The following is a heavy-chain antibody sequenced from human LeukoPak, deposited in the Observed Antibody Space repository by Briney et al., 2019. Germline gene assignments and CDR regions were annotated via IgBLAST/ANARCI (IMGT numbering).Heavy chain of an antibody. D-gene: IGHD6-19*01. Sequence: GGSLRLSCAASGSTFSSYAMSWVRQAPGKGLEWVSAISGSGGSTYYADSVKGRFTISRDNSKNTLYLQMNSLRAEDTAVYYCAGGYSSGWYVFDYWGQGTLVTVSS. J-gene: IGHJ4*02. V-gene: IGHV3-23*01. CDR2: ISGSGGST. CDR1: GSTFSSYA. CDR3: AGGYSSGWYVFDY.